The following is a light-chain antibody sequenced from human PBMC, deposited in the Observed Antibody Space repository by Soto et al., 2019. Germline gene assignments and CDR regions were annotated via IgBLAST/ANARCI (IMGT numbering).Light chain of an antibody. Sequence: DIQLTQSPSFLSASVGDRVTITCRASQGISSYLAWYQQKPGKAPKLLIYAASTLQSGVPSRFSGSGSGTDFTLTISSLQPEDFATYFCQQLNFYPFTFGPGTKVDIK. CDR3: QQLNFYPFT. CDR2: AAS. CDR1: QGISSY. J-gene: IGKJ3*01. V-gene: IGKV1-9*01.